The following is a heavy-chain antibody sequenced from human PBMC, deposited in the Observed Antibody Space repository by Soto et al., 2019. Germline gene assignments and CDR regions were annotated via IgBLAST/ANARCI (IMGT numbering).Heavy chain of an antibody. Sequence: PGGSLRLSCAASGFTFSAFDMHWVRHVTGQGLEWVSAIDTLGDTYYRDSVKGRFTISRDNAMNSFYLQMDSLRAEDTALYYCAREKDGEYCAGDCPGGMDVWGQGTTVTVSS. D-gene: IGHD2-21*02. CDR3: AREKDGEYCAGDCPGGMDV. CDR2: IDTLGDT. V-gene: IGHV3-13*01. J-gene: IGHJ6*02. CDR1: GFTFSAFD.